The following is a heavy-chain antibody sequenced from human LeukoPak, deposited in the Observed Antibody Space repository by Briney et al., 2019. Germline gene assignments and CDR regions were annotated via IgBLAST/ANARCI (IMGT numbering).Heavy chain of an antibody. D-gene: IGHD6-19*01. V-gene: IGHV4-59*08. CDR2: IYYSGST. CDR3: ARHSERWLGAFDI. CDR1: GGSISSYY. Sequence: SQTLSLTCTVSGGSISSYYWSWIRQPPGKGLEWIGYIYYSGSTNYNPSLKSRVTISVDTSKNQFSLKLSSVTAADTAVYYCARHSERWLGAFDIWGQGTMVTVSS. J-gene: IGHJ3*02.